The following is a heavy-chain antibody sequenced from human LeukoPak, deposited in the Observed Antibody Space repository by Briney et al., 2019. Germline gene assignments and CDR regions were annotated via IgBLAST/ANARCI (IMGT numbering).Heavy chain of an antibody. J-gene: IGHJ6*04. CDR1: GFTFSSYS. Sequence: GGSLRLSCAASGFTFSSYSMNWVRQAPGKGLEWVSSISSSSSYIYYADSVKGRFTISRDNAKNSLYLQMNSLRAEDTAVYYCAKVRRFLEWLLEADVWGKGTTVTVSS. D-gene: IGHD3-3*01. CDR3: AKVRRFLEWLLEADV. V-gene: IGHV3-21*04. CDR2: ISSSSSYI.